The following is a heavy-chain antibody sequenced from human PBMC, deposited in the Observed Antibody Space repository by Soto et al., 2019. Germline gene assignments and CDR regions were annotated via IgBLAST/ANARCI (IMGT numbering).Heavy chain of an antibody. J-gene: IGHJ4*02. CDR1: GGSISNYY. CDR2: IHYSGGT. Sequence: SATLSLTCSISGGSISNYYWSWIRQSPGNRLEWIGYIHYSGGTNSNPSLKSRVAMSVDTSKNQFSLKLSSVTAADTAVYYCARDRYGSTLDYWGQGKLVTVSS. D-gene: IGHD3-10*01. CDR3: ARDRYGSTLDY. V-gene: IGHV4-59*01.